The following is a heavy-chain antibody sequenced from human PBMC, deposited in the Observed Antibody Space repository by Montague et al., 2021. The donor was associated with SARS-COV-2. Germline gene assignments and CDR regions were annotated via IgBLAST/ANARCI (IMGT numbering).Heavy chain of an antibody. CDR2: LYSVGST. Sequence: SETLSLTCTVSGASVGSSDWGWIRQSPGKGLDWIGYLYSVGSTDYNPSLKSRATISRDTSKNQFSLKVRSVTAADTAVYYCARETMAADAFDIWGQGTMVTVSS. D-gene: IGHD1-14*01. J-gene: IGHJ3*02. V-gene: IGHV4-59*02. CDR3: ARETMAADAFDI. CDR1: GASVGSSD.